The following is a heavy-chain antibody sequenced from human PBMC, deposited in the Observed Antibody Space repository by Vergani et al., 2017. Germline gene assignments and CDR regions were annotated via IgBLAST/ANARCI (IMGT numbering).Heavy chain of an antibody. Sequence: VPLVQSGAEVRKPGASVTVSCTASGYIFKNYYIHWLRQAPGQAFEWMGILNPTTGHTTSAQKFMGRVDMTRDPSTDTSTRTVQMTLSSLRSEDTAVYYCASSIGYCAGATCRAYYFDHWGQGTRVTVSS. CDR2: LNPTTGHT. D-gene: IGHD2-21*01. CDR1: GYIFKNYY. V-gene: IGHV1-46*02. CDR3: ASSIGYCAGATCRAYYFDH. J-gene: IGHJ5*02.